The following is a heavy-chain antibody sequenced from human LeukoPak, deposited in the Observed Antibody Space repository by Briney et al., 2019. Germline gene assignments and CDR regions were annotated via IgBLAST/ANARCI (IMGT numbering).Heavy chain of an antibody. J-gene: IGHJ6*03. CDR1: GFTFSDYY. D-gene: IGHD3-3*01. CDR3: ARYYDFWSGYYTYYYMDV. Sequence: SGGSLRLSCAASGFTFSDYYMSWIRQAPGKGLEWVSSISSSSSYIYYADSVKGRFTISRDNAKNSLYLQMNSLRAEDTAVYYCARYYDFWSGYYTYYYMDVWGKGTTVTVSS. V-gene: IGHV3-11*06. CDR2: ISSSSSYI.